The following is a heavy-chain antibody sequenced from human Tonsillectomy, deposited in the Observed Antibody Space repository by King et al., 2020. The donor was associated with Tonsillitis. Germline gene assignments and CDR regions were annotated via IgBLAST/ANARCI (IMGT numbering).Heavy chain of an antibody. CDR3: AREGGIAAAGRSFDY. D-gene: IGHD6-13*01. V-gene: IGHV3-21*01. CDR1: GFTFSNYK. CDR2: ISSSSSYI. J-gene: IGHJ4*02. Sequence: VQLVESGGGLVKPGGSLRLSCAASGFTFSNYKMNWDRQAPGKGLEWVSSISSSSSYIYYADSVKGRFTISRDNAKNSLYLQMNSLRAEDTAVYYCAREGGIAAAGRSFDYWGQGTLVTVSS.